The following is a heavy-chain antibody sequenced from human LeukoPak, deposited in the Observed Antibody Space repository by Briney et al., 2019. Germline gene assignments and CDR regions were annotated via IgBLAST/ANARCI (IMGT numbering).Heavy chain of an antibody. CDR1: GYNFTTYW. CDR3: ARGHCSGGTCRYVTKYFDY. CDR2: INPGDSDF. Sequence: GESLKISCKGSGYNFTTYWIAWVRQMPGKGLEWMGIINPGDSDFRYSPSFQGQVTISADKSITTAYLQWSSLKASDTAMYYCARGHCSGGTCRYVTKYFDYWGQGTLVTVSS. D-gene: IGHD2-15*01. V-gene: IGHV5-51*01. J-gene: IGHJ4*02.